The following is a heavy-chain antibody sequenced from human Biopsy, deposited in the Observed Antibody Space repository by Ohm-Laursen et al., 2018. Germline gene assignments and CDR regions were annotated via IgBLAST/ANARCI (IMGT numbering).Heavy chain of an antibody. V-gene: IGHV1-18*01. CDR2: IRVKIGNT. D-gene: IGHD3-3*01. Sequence: GASVNVSCTPSGYTVTNYAINWVRQPPGHGLEWLALIRVKIGNTTYTQKLQGRVTMATDTSTNTAYMELRRLRSEDTALYYCAREGTSVTFFGKISDYYFDFWGPGTVVTVSS. J-gene: IGHJ4*02. CDR3: AREGTSVTFFGKISDYYFDF. CDR1: GYTVTNYA.